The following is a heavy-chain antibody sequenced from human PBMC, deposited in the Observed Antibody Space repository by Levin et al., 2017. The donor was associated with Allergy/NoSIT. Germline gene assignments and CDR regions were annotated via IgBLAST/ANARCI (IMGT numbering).Heavy chain of an antibody. V-gene: IGHV3-21*01. CDR1: GFTFSRYS. J-gene: IGHJ6*02. D-gene: IGHD4-17*01. CDR3: ATSRQESGDGRNGLDV. Sequence: GESLKISCAGSGFTFSRYSMNWVRQAPGKGLEWVSSITSSSRYIDFAGSVKGRFTISRDNAKHSLYLQMNSLRAEDTAVYYCATSRQESGDGRNGLDVWGQGTTVTVSS. CDR2: ITSSSRYI.